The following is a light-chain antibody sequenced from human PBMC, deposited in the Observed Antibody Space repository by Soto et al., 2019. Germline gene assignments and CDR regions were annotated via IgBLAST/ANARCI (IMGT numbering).Light chain of an antibody. CDR3: QSYDSSVTGYV. CDR1: SSNIGAGYN. J-gene: IGLJ1*01. V-gene: IGLV1-40*01. CDR2: DNN. Sequence: QSALTHPPSVSRAPGHRVTIACTGSSSNIGAGYNVHWYQQVPGTAPKLLIFDNNNRPSGVPDRFSGSKSGTSASLAITGLQAEDEADYYCQSYDSSVTGYVFGTGTKVTVL.